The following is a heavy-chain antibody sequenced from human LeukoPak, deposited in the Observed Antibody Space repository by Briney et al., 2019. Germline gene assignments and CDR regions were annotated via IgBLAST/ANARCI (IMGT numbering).Heavy chain of an antibody. Sequence: GESPKISCKGSGYSFITYWIGWVRQMPGKGLEWMGIIYPGDSETTYSPSFQGQVIISADKSISTAYLQWTSLKASDTAMYYCARRVHRGGSYSSHSDYWGQGTLVTVSS. J-gene: IGHJ4*02. V-gene: IGHV5-51*01. CDR3: ARRVHRGGSYSSHSDY. CDR1: GYSFITYW. CDR2: IYPGDSET. D-gene: IGHD1-26*01.